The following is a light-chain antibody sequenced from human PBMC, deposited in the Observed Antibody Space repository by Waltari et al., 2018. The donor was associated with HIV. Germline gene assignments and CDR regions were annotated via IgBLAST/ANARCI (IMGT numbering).Light chain of an antibody. CDR2: EDN. CDR3: QSYDSSIVV. CDR1: SGSIASNY. J-gene: IGLJ2*01. V-gene: IGLV6-57*04. Sequence: NFMLTQPHSVSESPGKTVTISCTRSSGSIASNYVQWYQQRPGSAPTTVTYEDNQRPSGVPDRLSGSIDSSSNSASLTISGLKTEDEADYYCQSYDSSIVVFGGGTKLTVL.